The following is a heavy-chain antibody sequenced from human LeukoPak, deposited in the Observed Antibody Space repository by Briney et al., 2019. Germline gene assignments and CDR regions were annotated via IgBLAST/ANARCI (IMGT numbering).Heavy chain of an antibody. V-gene: IGHV3-21*01. J-gene: IGHJ6*04. CDR3: ARDPDPHDYGDYEEGFWYYYAMDV. Sequence: GGSLRLSCAASGFTLSTYSMNWVRQAPGKGLEWVSSITSSSSYYADSVKGRFTISRDNAKNSPFLQMNSLRAEDTAVYFCARDPDPHDYGDYEEGFWYYYAMDVWGKGATVTVSS. D-gene: IGHD4-17*01. CDR2: ITSSSSY. CDR1: GFTLSTYS.